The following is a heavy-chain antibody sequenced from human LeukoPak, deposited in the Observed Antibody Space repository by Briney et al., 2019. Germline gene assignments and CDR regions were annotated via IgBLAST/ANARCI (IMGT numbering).Heavy chain of an antibody. D-gene: IGHD1-26*01. J-gene: IGHJ4*02. Sequence: GASVKVSCKASGYTFTGYYMHWVRQAPGQGLEWMGWINPNSGGTNYAQKFQGRVTMTRDTSISTAYMELSRLRSDDTAVYYCARDSGSYYSSLDYWGQGTLVTVSS. CDR1: GYTFTGYY. CDR2: INPNSGGT. CDR3: ARDSGSYYSSLDY. V-gene: IGHV1-2*02.